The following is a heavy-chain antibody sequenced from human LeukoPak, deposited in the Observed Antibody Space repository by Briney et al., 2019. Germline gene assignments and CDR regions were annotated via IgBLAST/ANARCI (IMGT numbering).Heavy chain of an antibody. Sequence: PSETLSLTCTASGGSISSSSYYWGWIRQPRGKGLEWIGSIYYSGSTYYNPSLKSRVTISVDTSKNQFSLKLSSVTAADTAVYSSVRVLFAARYYYYIDVWGKGTTVTVSS. CDR2: IYYSGST. D-gene: IGHD3-10*02. CDR1: GGSISSSSYY. J-gene: IGHJ6*03. CDR3: VRVLFAARYYYYIDV. V-gene: IGHV4-39*01.